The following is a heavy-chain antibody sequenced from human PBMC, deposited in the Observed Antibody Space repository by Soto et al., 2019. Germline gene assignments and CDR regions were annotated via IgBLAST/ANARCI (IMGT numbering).Heavy chain of an antibody. V-gene: IGHV3-23*01. Sequence: GGSMRLSCSASGFTFSSYAMNWVRQAPGKGLEWVSAISGSGGSTYYADSVKGRFTISRDNSKNTLYLQMNSLRAEDTAVYYWAKDIVSYEFWSGGMDVWVQGTTVTVSS. CDR2: ISGSGGST. D-gene: IGHD1-26*01. CDR1: GFTFSSYA. J-gene: IGHJ6*02. CDR3: AKDIVSYEFWSGGMDV.